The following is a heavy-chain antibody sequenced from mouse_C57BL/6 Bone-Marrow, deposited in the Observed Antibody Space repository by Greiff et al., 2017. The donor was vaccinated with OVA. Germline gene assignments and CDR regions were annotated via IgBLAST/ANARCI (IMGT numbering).Heavy chain of an antibody. D-gene: IGHD2-3*01. J-gene: IGHJ4*01. CDR3: AKSEGGYDGYFYAMDY. V-gene: IGHV2-5*01. CDR2: IWRGGST. Sequence: QVQLKQSGPGLVQPSQSLSITCTVSGFSLTSYGVHWVRQSPGKGLEWLGVIWRGGSTDYNAAFMSRLSITKDNSKSQVFFKMNSLQADDTAIYYCAKSEGGYDGYFYAMDYWGQGTSVTVSS. CDR1: GFSLTSYG.